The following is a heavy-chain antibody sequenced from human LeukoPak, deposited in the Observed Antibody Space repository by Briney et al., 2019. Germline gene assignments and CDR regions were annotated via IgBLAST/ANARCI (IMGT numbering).Heavy chain of an antibody. J-gene: IGHJ4*02. CDR2: IKQDGSEK. D-gene: IGHD3-9*01. Sequence: PGGSLRLSCAASGFTFSLYWMNWVRRAPGKGLEWVANIKQDGSEKNYVDSVKGRFTISRDNAKNSLYLQMNNLRVEYTAMYYCAGGTGFIIKDWGQGTLVTVSS. V-gene: IGHV3-7*03. CDR3: AGGTGFIIKD. CDR1: GFTFSLYW.